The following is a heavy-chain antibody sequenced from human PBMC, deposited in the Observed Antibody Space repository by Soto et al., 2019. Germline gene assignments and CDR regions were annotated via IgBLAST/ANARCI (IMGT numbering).Heavy chain of an antibody. J-gene: IGHJ3*02. CDR2: IYYSGT. D-gene: IGHD3-22*01. CDR3: ARTYDGSGPNSGGYGFDI. Sequence: QVQLQESGPGLVKPSETLSLTCSVSGGSISSYYWSWIRQPPGKGLEWIAYIYYSGTSYNPSLKIRVSISLETSKNQFSLKLSSVTAADTAVYYCARTYDGSGPNSGGYGFDIWGQGTMVTVSS. CDR1: GGSISSYY. V-gene: IGHV4-59*01.